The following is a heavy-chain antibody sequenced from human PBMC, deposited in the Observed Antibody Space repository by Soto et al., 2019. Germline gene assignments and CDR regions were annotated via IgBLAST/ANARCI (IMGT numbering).Heavy chain of an antibody. CDR2: ISASGRST. Sequence: GGSLRLSCAASGFTFSSSAMSWVRQAPEKGLEWVSTISASGRSTWYADSVKGRFTISRDNSKNTLYVQMNTLRAEDTAIYYCASGAVSIYLFDSWGQGTLVTVSS. J-gene: IGHJ4*02. D-gene: IGHD3-10*01. V-gene: IGHV3-23*01. CDR3: ASGAVSIYLFDS. CDR1: GFTFSSSA.